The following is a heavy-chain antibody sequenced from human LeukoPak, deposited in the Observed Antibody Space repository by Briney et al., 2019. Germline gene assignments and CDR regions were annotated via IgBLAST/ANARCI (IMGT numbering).Heavy chain of an antibody. J-gene: IGHJ4*02. V-gene: IGHV3-48*01. CDR1: GFTFSSYS. CDR2: ISSSSSTI. Sequence: GGSLRLSCAASGFTFSSYSMNWVRQAPGKGLAWVSYISSSSSTIYYADSVKGRFTISRDNAKNSLYLQMNSLRAEDTAVYYCARDFGDPIDYWGQGTLVTVSS. D-gene: IGHD3-10*01. CDR3: ARDFGDPIDY.